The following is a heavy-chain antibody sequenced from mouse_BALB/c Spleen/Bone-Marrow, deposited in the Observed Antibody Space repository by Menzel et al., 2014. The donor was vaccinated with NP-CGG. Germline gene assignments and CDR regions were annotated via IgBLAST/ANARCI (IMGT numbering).Heavy chain of an antibody. Sequence: VQLQQSGPELVKPGASMKISCKASGYSFTGYTMNWVKRSHGKNLEWIGLINPYNGGTSYNQKFKGKATLTVDKSSSTAYMELLGLTSEDSAVYYCARWNDGYSLYYYAMDYWGQGTSVTVSS. CDR1: GYSFTGYT. D-gene: IGHD2-3*01. CDR3: ARWNDGYSLYYYAMDY. V-gene: IGHV1-18*01. J-gene: IGHJ4*01. CDR2: INPYNGGT.